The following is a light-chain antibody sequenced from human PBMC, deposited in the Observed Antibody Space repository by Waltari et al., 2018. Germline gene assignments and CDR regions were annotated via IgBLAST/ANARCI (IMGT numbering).Light chain of an antibody. V-gene: IGKV4-1*01. Sequence: DIVMTQSPDSLAVSLGERATINCKSSQSVLYSSNNKNYLAWYQQKSGQPPKLLIYWASTRESGVPDRFSGSGSATHFTLTISSLQAADVAVYYCQQHYSTPWTFGPGTKVEIK. CDR1: QSVLYSSNNKNY. J-gene: IGKJ1*01. CDR2: WAS. CDR3: QQHYSTPWT.